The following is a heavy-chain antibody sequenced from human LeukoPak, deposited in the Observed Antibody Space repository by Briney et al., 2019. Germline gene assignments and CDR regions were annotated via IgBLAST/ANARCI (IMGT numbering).Heavy chain of an antibody. CDR1: GGSISSGSYY. CDR3: ARGAAHRYDILTGYYKGEDYYMDV. J-gene: IGHJ6*03. CDR2: IYTSGST. V-gene: IGHV4-61*02. Sequence: PSETLSLTCTVSGGSISSGSYYWSWIRQPAGKGLEWIGRIYTSGSTNYNPSLKSRVTISVDTSKNQFSLKLSSVTAADTAVYYCARGAAHRYDILTGYYKGEDYYMDVWGKGTTVTVSS. D-gene: IGHD3-9*01.